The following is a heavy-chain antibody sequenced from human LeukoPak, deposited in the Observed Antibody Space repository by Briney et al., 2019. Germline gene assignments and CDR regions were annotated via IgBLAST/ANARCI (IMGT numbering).Heavy chain of an antibody. D-gene: IGHD1-26*01. CDR3: ARGGPAATTTPLDY. CDR1: GYAFINYA. V-gene: IGHV1-3*01. Sequence: GASVTVSCKTSGYAFINYALHWVRQAPGQRLEWMGWTNAGNDNTKYSQRFQGRVTITRDTSASTAYMELTSLGSEDTAVYYCARGGPAATTTPLDYWGQGTLVTVSS. CDR2: TNAGNDNT. J-gene: IGHJ4*02.